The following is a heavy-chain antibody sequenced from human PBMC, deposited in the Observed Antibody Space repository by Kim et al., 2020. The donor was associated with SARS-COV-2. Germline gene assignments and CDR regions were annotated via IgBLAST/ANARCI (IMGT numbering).Heavy chain of an antibody. J-gene: IGHJ5*02. Sequence: RVTISVDTSKNQFSLKLSSVTAADTAVYYCARGDYDYVWGSYRSPRFDPWGQGTLVTVSS. V-gene: IGHV4-34*01. D-gene: IGHD3-16*02. CDR3: ARGDYDYVWGSYRSPRFDP.